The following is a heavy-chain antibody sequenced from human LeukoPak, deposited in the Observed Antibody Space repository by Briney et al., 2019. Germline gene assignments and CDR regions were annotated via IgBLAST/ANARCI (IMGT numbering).Heavy chain of an antibody. J-gene: IGHJ5*02. Sequence: GGSLRLSCAASGFTFSSYSMNWVRQAPGKGLEWVSSISSSSSYIYYADSVKGRFTISRDNAKNSLYLQMNSLRAEDTAVYYCAKDRNPYYYDSSPFFDPWGQGTLVTVSS. CDR1: GFTFSSYS. CDR3: AKDRNPYYYDSSPFFDP. V-gene: IGHV3-21*01. CDR2: ISSSSSYI. D-gene: IGHD3-22*01.